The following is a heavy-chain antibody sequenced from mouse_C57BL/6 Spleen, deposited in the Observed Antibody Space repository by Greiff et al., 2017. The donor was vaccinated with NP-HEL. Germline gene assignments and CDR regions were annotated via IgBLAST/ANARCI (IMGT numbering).Heavy chain of an antibody. D-gene: IGHD1-1*01. CDR1: GFTFTDYY. CDR2: IRNKANGYTT. CDR3: ARYPYYYGSSYDYAMDY. Sequence: EVQGVESGGGLVQPGGSLSLSCAASGFTFTDYYMSWVRQPPGKALEWLGFIRNKANGYTTEYSASVKGRFTISRDNSQSILYLQMNALRAEDSATYYCARYPYYYGSSYDYAMDYWGQGTSVTVSS. J-gene: IGHJ4*01. V-gene: IGHV7-3*01.